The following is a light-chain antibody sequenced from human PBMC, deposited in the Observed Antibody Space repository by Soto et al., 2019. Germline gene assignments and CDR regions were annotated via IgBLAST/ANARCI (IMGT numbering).Light chain of an antibody. V-gene: IGKV3-20*01. CDR1: QSVSSSS. Sequence: EIVLTQSPGTLFLSPGERATLSCRASQSVSSSSLAWYQQIPGQAPRLLMYGASSRATGIPDRFSGSGSGRDFTLTISRLEPEDFAVYYCHQYGTSPPWAFGQGTRVEVK. J-gene: IGKJ1*01. CDR3: HQYGTSPPWA. CDR2: GAS.